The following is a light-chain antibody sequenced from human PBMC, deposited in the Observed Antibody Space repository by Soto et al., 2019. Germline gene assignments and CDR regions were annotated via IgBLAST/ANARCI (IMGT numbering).Light chain of an antibody. Sequence: QSSLTQPASVSGSPGQSITISCTGSSSDVGSYNLVSWYQQHPGKAPKLMIYEVSKRPSGVSNRFSGSKSGNTASLTISGLQAEDEADYYCCSYAGSSTFVVFGGGTQGHRP. CDR2: EVS. CDR1: SSDVGSYNL. J-gene: IGLJ2*01. CDR3: CSYAGSSTFVV. V-gene: IGLV2-23*02.